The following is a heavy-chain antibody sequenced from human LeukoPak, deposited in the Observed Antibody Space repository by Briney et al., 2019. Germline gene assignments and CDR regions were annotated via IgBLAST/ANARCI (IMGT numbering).Heavy chain of an antibody. Sequence: PGGSLRLSCAASGFTFSSYSMNWVRQAPGKGLEWVSYISSSSSTIYYADSVKGRFTISRDNAKNSLYLQMNSLRAEDTAVYYCARVPSYDFWSGTRSPSDYWGQGTLVTVSS. CDR2: ISSSSSTI. D-gene: IGHD3-3*01. V-gene: IGHV3-48*01. CDR3: ARVPSYDFWSGTRSPSDY. J-gene: IGHJ4*02. CDR1: GFTFSSYS.